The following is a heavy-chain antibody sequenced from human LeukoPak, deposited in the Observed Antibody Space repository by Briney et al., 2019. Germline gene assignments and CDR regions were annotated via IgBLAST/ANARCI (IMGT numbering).Heavy chain of an antibody. V-gene: IGHV3-23*01. D-gene: IGHD1-26*01. CDR2: ISGSGYST. J-gene: IGHJ4*02. CDR3: AKDLGEGKLLLFDY. Sequence: VVPLRLTCADSGFTFSSYAMSWFRQAPGKWLECVTAISGSGYSTYHADYVKGRYTISRYSSENTLYQQMNSLRAEDTAVYYCAKDLGEGKLLLFDYWGQGTLVTVSS. CDR1: GFTFSSYA.